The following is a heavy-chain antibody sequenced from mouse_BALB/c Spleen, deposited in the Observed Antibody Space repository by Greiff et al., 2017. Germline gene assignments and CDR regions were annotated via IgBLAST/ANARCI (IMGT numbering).Heavy chain of an antibody. J-gene: IGHJ3*01. CDR3: TRYEVNYFAWFAY. D-gene: IGHD2-1*01. Sequence: VQLQQPGAELVKPGASVKLSCKASGYTFTSYYMYWVKQRPGKGLEWIGGINPSNGGTNFNEKFKSKATLTVDKSSSTAYMQLSSLTSEDSAVYYCTRYEVNYFAWFAYWGQGTLVTVSA. CDR2: INPSNGGT. CDR1: GYTFTSYY. V-gene: IGHV1S81*02.